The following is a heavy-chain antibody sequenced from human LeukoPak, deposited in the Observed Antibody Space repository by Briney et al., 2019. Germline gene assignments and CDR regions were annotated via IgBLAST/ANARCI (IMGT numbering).Heavy chain of an antibody. D-gene: IGHD3-22*01. V-gene: IGHV3-33*01. Sequence: GGSLRLSCAASGFTFSSYGMHWVRQAPGKGLEWVAVIWYDGSNKYYADSVKGRFTISRDNSKNTLYLQMNSLRAEDTAVYYCARDAALSFDSSGSFDYWGQGTLVTVSS. CDR1: GFTFSSYG. CDR2: IWYDGSNK. J-gene: IGHJ4*02. CDR3: ARDAALSFDSSGSFDY.